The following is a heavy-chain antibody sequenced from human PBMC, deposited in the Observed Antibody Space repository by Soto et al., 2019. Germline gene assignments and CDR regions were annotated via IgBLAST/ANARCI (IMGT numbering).Heavy chain of an antibody. D-gene: IGHD6-19*01. CDR3: ARQGRIAVAGTGSWFDP. V-gene: IGHV4-39*01. CDR1: GGSISSSSYY. J-gene: IGHJ5*02. CDR2: IYYSGST. Sequence: SETLSLTCTVSGGSISSSSYYWGWIRQPPGKGLEWIGSIYYSGSTYYNPSLKSRVTISVDTSKNQFSLKLSSVTAADTAVYYCARQGRIAVAGTGSWFDPWGQGTLVTVSS.